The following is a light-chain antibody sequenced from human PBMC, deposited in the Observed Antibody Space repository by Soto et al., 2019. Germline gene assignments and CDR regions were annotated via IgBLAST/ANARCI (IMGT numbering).Light chain of an antibody. Sequence: QSVLTQPPSASGTPGQRVTISCSGGNSNIGTNTVNWYQHFPGTAPRLLIFSNNQRPSGVPDQFSGSKSGTSSSLAISGLQSEDDADYYCAAWDDSLNGYVFGTGTKVTVL. CDR2: SNN. V-gene: IGLV1-44*01. CDR3: AAWDDSLNGYV. CDR1: NSNIGTNT. J-gene: IGLJ1*01.